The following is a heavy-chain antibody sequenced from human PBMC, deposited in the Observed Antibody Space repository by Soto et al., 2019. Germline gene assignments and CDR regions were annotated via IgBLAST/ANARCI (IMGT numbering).Heavy chain of an antibody. V-gene: IGHV3-23*01. CDR3: ARENHDYSNYDVWFDP. D-gene: IGHD4-4*01. Sequence: PGGSLRLSCAASGFTFSSYAMSWVRQAPGKGLEWVSAISGSGGSTYYADSVKGRFTISRDNSKNTLYLQMNSLRAEDTAVYYCARENHDYSNYDVWFDPWGQGTLVTVSS. CDR1: GFTFSSYA. J-gene: IGHJ5*02. CDR2: ISGSGGST.